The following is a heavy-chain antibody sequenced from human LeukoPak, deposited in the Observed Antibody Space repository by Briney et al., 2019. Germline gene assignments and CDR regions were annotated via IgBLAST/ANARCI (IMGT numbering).Heavy chain of an antibody. CDR1: GFTFSIYG. D-gene: IGHD6-13*01. J-gene: IGHJ4*02. Sequence: RAGGSLRLSCAASGFTFSIYGMHWVRQIPGKGLEWVAVISNDGTTTYYADSVKGRFTISRDNSKNTLYLQMNSLRAEDTAVYYCARGSKQQLSPDYWGQGTLVTVSS. V-gene: IGHV3-30*03. CDR3: ARGSKQQLSPDY. CDR2: ISNDGTTT.